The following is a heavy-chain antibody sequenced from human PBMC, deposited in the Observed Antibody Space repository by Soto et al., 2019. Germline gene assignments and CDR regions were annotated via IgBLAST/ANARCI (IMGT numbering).Heavy chain of an antibody. D-gene: IGHD3-22*01. V-gene: IGHV3-30-3*01. CDR1: GFTFSSYA. CDR2: ISYDGSNK. J-gene: IGHJ4*02. Sequence: GGSLRLSCAASGFTFSSYAMHWVRQAPGKGLEWVAVISYDGSNKYYADSVKGRFTISRDNSKNTLYPQMNSLRAEDTAVYYCARDRENYYDSSGYFYWGQGTLVTVS. CDR3: ARDRENYYDSSGYFY.